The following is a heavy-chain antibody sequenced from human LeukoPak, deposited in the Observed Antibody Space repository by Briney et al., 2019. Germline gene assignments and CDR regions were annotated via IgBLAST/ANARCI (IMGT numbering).Heavy chain of an antibody. CDR3: AKDTGGVPLLDY. CDR1: GFIISTNY. V-gene: IGHV3-66*01. J-gene: IGHJ4*02. D-gene: IGHD2-2*01. CDR2: FYTDGRT. Sequence: GGSLRLSCAASGFIISTNYMSWVRQAPGKGLEWVSVFYTDGRTYYADSVKDRFTISRDNSENTLYLQMNSLRAEDTAVYYCAKDTGGVPLLDYWGQGTLVTVSS.